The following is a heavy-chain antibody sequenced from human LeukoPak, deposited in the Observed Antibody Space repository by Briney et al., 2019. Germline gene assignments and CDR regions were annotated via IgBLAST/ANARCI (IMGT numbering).Heavy chain of an antibody. J-gene: IGHJ4*02. CDR3: TRPYDYVWGSYEDY. Sequence: GGSLRLSCAASGFTFSGSAMHWVRQASGKGLEWVGRIRSKANSYATAYAASVKGRFTISRDDSKNTAYLQMNSLKTEDTAVYYCTRPYDYVWGSYEDYWGQGALVTVSS. V-gene: IGHV3-73*01. CDR1: GFTFSGSA. D-gene: IGHD3-16*01. CDR2: IRSKANSYAT.